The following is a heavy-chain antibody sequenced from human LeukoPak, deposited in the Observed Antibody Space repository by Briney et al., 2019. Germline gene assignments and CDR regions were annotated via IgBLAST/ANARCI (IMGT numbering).Heavy chain of an antibody. V-gene: IGHV3-30*02. Sequence: GGSLRLSCAASGFTFSSYGMHWVRQAPGKGLEWVAFIRYDGSNKYYADSVKGRFTISRDNSKNTLYLQMNSLRAEDTAVHYCAKDDTYSGYAAGGAFDIWGQGTMVTVSS. CDR2: IRYDGSNK. D-gene: IGHD5-12*01. J-gene: IGHJ3*02. CDR1: GFTFSSYG. CDR3: AKDDTYSGYAAGGAFDI.